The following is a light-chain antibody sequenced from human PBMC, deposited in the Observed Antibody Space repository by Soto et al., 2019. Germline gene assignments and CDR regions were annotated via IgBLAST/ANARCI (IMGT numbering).Light chain of an antibody. CDR2: SAS. V-gene: IGKV3-15*01. CDR3: QQGHNWPLT. J-gene: IGKJ2*01. Sequence: EIVMTQSPATLSVSPGERATLSCRASQSISTELAWYQQKPGQPPRLLIYSASTRATGVRARFTGSGSGSEFTLTISGLQSEEFAVYYCQQGHNWPLTFGQGTRLEI. CDR1: QSISTE.